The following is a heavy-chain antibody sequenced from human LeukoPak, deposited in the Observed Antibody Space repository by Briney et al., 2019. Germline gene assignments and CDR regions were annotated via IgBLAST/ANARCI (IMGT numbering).Heavy chain of an antibody. Sequence: RPSETLSLTCAVYGGSFSGYYWSWIRQPPGKGLEWIGEINHSGSTNYNPSLKSRVTISVDTSKNQFSLKLSSVTAADTAVYYCARGRLLFRRGYFQHWGQSTLVTVSS. CDR3: ARGRLLFRRGYFQH. V-gene: IGHV4-34*01. J-gene: IGHJ1*01. D-gene: IGHD2-21*02. CDR1: GGSFSGYY. CDR2: INHSGST.